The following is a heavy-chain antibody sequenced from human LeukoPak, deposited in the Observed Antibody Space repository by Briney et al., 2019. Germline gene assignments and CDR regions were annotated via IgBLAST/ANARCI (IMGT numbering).Heavy chain of an antibody. V-gene: IGHV3-74*01. D-gene: IGHD3-9*01. Sequence: PGGSLRLSCAASGFTFSSYWMHWVRQAPGKGLVWVSRINSDGSSTNYADSVKGRFTISRDNAKNTLYLQMNSLRAEDTAVYYCARDPHYDILTGYLDAFDIWGQGTMVTVSS. CDR3: ARDPHYDILTGYLDAFDI. CDR1: GFTFSSYW. CDR2: INSDGSST. J-gene: IGHJ3*02.